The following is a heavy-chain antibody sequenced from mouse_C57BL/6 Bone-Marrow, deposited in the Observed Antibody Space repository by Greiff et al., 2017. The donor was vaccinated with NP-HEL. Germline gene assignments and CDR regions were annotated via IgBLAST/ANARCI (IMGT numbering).Heavy chain of an antibody. CDR1: GFTFSSYG. V-gene: IGHV5-6*01. J-gene: IGHJ2*01. CDR3: ARHGYGNYDY. CDR2: ISSGGSYT. D-gene: IGHD2-10*02. Sequence: DVQLQESGGDLVKPGGSLKLSCAASGFTFSSYGMSWVRQTPDKRLEWVATISSGGSYTYYPDSVKGRFTISRDNAKNTLYLQMSSLKSEDTAMYYCARHGYGNYDYWGQGTTLTVSS.